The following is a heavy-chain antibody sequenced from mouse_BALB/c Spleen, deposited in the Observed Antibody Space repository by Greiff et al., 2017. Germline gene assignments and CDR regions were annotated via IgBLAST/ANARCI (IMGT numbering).Heavy chain of an antibody. J-gene: IGHJ4*01. Sequence: EVQLQQSGPELVKPGASVKIPCKASGYTFTDYNMDWVKQSHGKSLEWIGDINPNNGGTIYNQKFKGKATLTVDKSSSTAYMELRSLTSEDTAVYYCARSMITRRGYAMDYWGQGTSVTVSS. CDR1: GYTFTDYN. D-gene: IGHD2-4*01. CDR2: INPNNGGT. CDR3: ARSMITRRGYAMDY. V-gene: IGHV1-18*01.